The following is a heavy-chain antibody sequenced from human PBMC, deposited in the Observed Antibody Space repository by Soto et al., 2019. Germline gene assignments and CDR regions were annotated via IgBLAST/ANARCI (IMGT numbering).Heavy chain of an antibody. D-gene: IGHD6-19*01. V-gene: IGHV3-13*01. CDR2: IGTAGDT. J-gene: IGHJ4*02. CDR1: GFTFSSYD. Sequence: GGSLRLSCAASGFTFSSYDMHWVRQATGKGLEWVSAIGTAGDTYYPGSVKGRFTISRENAKNSLYLQMNSLRAEDTAVYYCASHYSSGWFTYFDYWGQGTLVTVSS. CDR3: ASHYSSGWFTYFDY.